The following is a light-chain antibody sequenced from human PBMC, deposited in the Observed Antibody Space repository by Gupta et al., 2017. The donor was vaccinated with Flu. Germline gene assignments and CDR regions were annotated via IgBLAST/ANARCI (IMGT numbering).Light chain of an antibody. CDR2: AAS. CDR1: QIISDY. Sequence: GDRVTITCRASQIISDYINWYQQKPGKAPKLLIYAASSLHSGVPSTFSGSGSATDFTLTISSLQLEDFATYYCQQTYSIPHTFGQGTTWRS. J-gene: IGKJ2*01. V-gene: IGKV1-39*01. CDR3: QQTYSIPHT.